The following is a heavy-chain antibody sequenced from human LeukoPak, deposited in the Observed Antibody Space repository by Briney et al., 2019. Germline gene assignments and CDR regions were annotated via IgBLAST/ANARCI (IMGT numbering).Heavy chain of an antibody. Sequence: PGRSLRLSCAASGFTFSSYAMHWVRQAPGKGLEWVAVISYDGSNKYYADSVKGRFTISRDNSKNTLYLQMNSLRAEDTAVYYCARELRHLSYYYYGMDVWGQGTTVTVSS. CDR3: ARELRHLSYYYYGMDV. J-gene: IGHJ6*02. V-gene: IGHV3-30-3*01. D-gene: IGHD4-17*01. CDR1: GFTFSSYA. CDR2: ISYDGSNK.